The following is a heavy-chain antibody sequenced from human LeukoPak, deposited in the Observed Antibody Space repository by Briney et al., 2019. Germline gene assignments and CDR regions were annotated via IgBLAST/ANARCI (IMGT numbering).Heavy chain of an antibody. CDR1: GFTFSSYA. CDR3: ARNYDSSGYYSGY. D-gene: IGHD3-22*01. J-gene: IGHJ4*02. V-gene: IGHV3-30-3*01. CDR2: ISNDGSNK. Sequence: GGSLRLSCAASGFTFSSYAMHWVRQAPGKGLEWVSVISNDGSNKYYADSVKGRFTISRDNAKNSLYLQVNSLRAEDTAVYYCARNYDSSGYYSGYWGQGTLVTVSS.